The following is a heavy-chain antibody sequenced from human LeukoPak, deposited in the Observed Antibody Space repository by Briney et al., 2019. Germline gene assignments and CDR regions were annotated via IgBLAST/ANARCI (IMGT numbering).Heavy chain of an antibody. J-gene: IGHJ4*02. D-gene: IGHD5-24*01. CDR1: GFSFDTYW. CDR3: TRAGAQLQNSY. Sequence: GGSQRLSRAASGFSFDTYWMHWVRQAPGKGLEWVSRINTDGSTTDYADSVKGRFSISRDNAKSTLYLQMNSLRADDTALYYCTRAGAQLQNSYWGQGTLVYVSS. V-gene: IGHV3-74*01. CDR2: INTDGSTT.